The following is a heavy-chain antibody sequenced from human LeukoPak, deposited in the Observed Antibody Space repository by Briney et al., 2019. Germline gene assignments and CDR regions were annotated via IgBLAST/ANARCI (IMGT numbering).Heavy chain of an antibody. CDR2: ISSDGSHK. Sequence: GGSLRLSCAASGFTFSSYAMHWVRQAPGKGLEWVALISSDGSHKYYADSVKGRFSISRDNSKNTLYLQMNSLRAEDTAVYYCARDRGSFLNWFDPWGQGSLVTVSS. CDR1: GFTFSSYA. J-gene: IGHJ5*02. V-gene: IGHV3-30*04. CDR3: ARDRGSFLNWFDP.